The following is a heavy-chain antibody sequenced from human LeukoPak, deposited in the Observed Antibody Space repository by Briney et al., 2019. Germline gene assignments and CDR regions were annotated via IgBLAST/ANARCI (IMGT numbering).Heavy chain of an antibody. CDR1: GYTLTSYD. J-gene: IGHJ6*03. CDR2: MNPNSGNT. CDR3: ARVGSSTRYYYYTDV. Sequence: ASVKFSCKASGYTLTSYDINCVRQATGQGLEWMVWMNPNSGNTGYAQKFQGRVTITRNTSISTAYMELSSPRSEDTAVYYCARVGSSTRYYYYTDVQGKVTTVTVSS. V-gene: IGHV1-8*03. D-gene: IGHD2-2*01.